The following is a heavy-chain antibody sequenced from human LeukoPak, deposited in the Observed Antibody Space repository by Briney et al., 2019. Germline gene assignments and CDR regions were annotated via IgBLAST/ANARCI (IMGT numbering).Heavy chain of an antibody. CDR3: ARVLATLGYCSSTSCYLEGYGMDV. J-gene: IGHJ6*02. CDR1: GYTFTSYG. Sequence: ASVNVSFKASGYTFTSYGISWVRQAPGQGLEWMGWISAYNGNTNYAQKLQGRATMTTDTSTSTAYMELRSLRSDDTAVYYCARVLATLGYCSSTSCYLEGYGMDVWGQGTTVTVSS. D-gene: IGHD2-2*03. CDR2: ISAYNGNT. V-gene: IGHV1-18*01.